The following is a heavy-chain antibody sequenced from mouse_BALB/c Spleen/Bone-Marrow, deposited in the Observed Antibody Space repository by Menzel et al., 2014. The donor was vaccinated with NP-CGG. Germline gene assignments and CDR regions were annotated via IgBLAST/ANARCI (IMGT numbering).Heavy chain of an antibody. D-gene: IGHD2-1*01. Sequence: VQLQQSGPELVKPGASVKISCKASGYSFTGYYMHWVKQSHVKSLEWIGRINPYNGATSYNQNFKDKASLTVDKSSSTAYMELHGLTSEDSAVYYCARGYGNYDYWYFDVWGAGTTVTVSS. CDR2: INPYNGAT. V-gene: IGHV1-31*01. CDR1: GYSFTGYY. J-gene: IGHJ1*01. CDR3: ARGYGNYDYWYFDV.